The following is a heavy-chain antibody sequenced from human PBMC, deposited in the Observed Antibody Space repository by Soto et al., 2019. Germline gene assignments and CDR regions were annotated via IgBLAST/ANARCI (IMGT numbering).Heavy chain of an antibody. Sequence: EVQLVESGGGLVQPGGSLRLSCAGSGFTFSDYYIDWFRQAPGKGLEWVGRSRDKGNSYSTDYAASVKGRFTVSRDASKNSLYLQMNSLKTEDTALYYCTRSITGTTSFDYWGQGTLVTVSS. CDR2: SRDKGNSYST. D-gene: IGHD1-7*01. J-gene: IGHJ4*02. V-gene: IGHV3-72*01. CDR1: GFTFSDYY. CDR3: TRSITGTTSFDY.